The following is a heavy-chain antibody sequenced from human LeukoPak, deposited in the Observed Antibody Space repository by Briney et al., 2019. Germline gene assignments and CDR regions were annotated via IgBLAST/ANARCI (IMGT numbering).Heavy chain of an antibody. CDR2: MYHDGST. D-gene: IGHD1-26*01. V-gene: IGHV4-38-2*02. CDR1: GYSISRGYS. Sequence: PSETLSLTCTVSGYSISRGYSWGWIRQPPGKGLEWIGEMYHDGSTNYTPSLKSRVTISVDKSKNQFSMKLTSVTAADTAVYYCARVGDTAFDSWGQGTLVTVSS. CDR3: ARVGDTAFDS. J-gene: IGHJ4*02.